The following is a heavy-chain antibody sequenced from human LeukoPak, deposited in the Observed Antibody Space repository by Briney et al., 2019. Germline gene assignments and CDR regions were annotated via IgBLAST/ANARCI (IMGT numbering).Heavy chain of an antibody. CDR1: GGSISSSSYY. Sequence: PSETLSLTCTVSGGSISSSSYYWGWIRQPPGKGLEWIGSIYYSGSTYYNPSLKSRVTISVDTSKNQFSLKLTSVSAADTAMYYCARDDAFDVWGQGTMVTVSA. V-gene: IGHV4-39*07. CDR2: IYYSGST. J-gene: IGHJ3*01. CDR3: ARDDAFDV.